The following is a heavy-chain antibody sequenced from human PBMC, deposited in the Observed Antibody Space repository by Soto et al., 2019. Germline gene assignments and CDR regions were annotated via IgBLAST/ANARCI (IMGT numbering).Heavy chain of an antibody. D-gene: IGHD2-21*02. CDR3: ARAHILVSVTRLENYFYA. J-gene: IGHJ4*02. V-gene: IGHV1-69*13. CDR1: GGTFRNSG. Sequence: GASVKVSCKPSGGTFRNSGISWVRQAPGQGPEWMGGIIPIFDTTTYAQKLQGRITIIADGSTNTVYMELSKIRSADPGVYYCARAHILVSVTRLENYFYAWGQGTLVTVSS. CDR2: IIPIFDTT.